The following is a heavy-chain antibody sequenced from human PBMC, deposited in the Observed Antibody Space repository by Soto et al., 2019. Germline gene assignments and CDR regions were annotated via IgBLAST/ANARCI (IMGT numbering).Heavy chain of an antibody. CDR2: ISGSGGST. D-gene: IGHD6-13*01. Sequence: GGSLRLSCAASGFTFSSYAMSWFRQAPGKGLEWVSAISGSGGSTYYADSVKGRFTISRDNSKNTLYLQMNSLRAEDTAVYYCAKGSDQQPDNWFDPWGQGTLVTVSS. CDR1: GFTFSSYA. CDR3: AKGSDQQPDNWFDP. V-gene: IGHV3-23*01. J-gene: IGHJ5*02.